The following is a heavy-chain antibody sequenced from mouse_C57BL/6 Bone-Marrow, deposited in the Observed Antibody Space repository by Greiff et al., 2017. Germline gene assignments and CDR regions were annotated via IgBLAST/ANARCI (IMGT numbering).Heavy chain of an antibody. Sequence: VQLQQSGAELVRPGASVKLSCTASGFNIKDDYMHWVKQRPEQGLEWIGWIDPENGDTEYASKFQGKATITADTSSNTAYRQLSSLTSEDTAVYYCTTELYYRKRYYAMDYWGQGTSVTVSS. CDR2: IDPENGDT. J-gene: IGHJ4*01. D-gene: IGHD2-14*01. CDR3: TTELYYRKRYYAMDY. CDR1: GFNIKDDY. V-gene: IGHV14-4*01.